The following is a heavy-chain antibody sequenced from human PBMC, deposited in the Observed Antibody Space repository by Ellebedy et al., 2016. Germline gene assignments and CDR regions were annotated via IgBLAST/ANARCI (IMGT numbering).Heavy chain of an antibody. CDR2: IYPGDSDT. J-gene: IGHJ5*02. D-gene: IGHD3-9*01. CDR1: GYSFTSYW. CDR3: ARQWGLTGYYQRGSGGFDP. Sequence: GESLKISCKGSGYSFTSYWISWVRQMPGKGLEWMGIIYPGDSDTRYSPSFQGQVTISADKSISTAYLQWSSLKASDTAMYYCARQWGLTGYYQRGSGGFDPWGQGTLVTVSS. V-gene: IGHV5-51*01.